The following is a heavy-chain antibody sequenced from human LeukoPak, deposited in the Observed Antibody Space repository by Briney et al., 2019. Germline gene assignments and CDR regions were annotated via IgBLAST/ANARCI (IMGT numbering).Heavy chain of an antibody. CDR2: MNPNTGDT. CDR1: GYTFTTYD. CDR3: ARDPYYGSGRYRYGMDV. J-gene: IGHJ6*04. Sequence: ASVKVSCKTSGYTFTTYDINWVRQATGQRLEWMGWMNPNTGDTGYAQKFQGRVTLTRNTSISTAYMELSSLRSEDTAVYYCARDPYYGSGRYRYGMDVWGKGTTVTISS. D-gene: IGHD3-10*01. V-gene: IGHV1-8*01.